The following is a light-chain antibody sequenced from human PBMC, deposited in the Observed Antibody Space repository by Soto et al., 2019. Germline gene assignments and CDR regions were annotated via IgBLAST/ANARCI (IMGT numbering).Light chain of an antibody. J-gene: IGKJ5*01. CDR1: QNINNY. V-gene: IGKV1-33*01. Sequence: DIEMTQSPSSLSPSVGYTLTSTCQASQNINNYLNWYQQKPGRAPKLLIYDASNLEAGVPSRFRGSGSGTDFTFTISRLQHEDIAKYYCQHYENLPTFGQGTRLEIK. CDR3: QHYENLPT. CDR2: DAS.